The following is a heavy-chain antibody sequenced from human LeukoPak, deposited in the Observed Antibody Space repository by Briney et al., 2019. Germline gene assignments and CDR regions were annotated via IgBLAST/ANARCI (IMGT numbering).Heavy chain of an antibody. Sequence: SETLSLTCTVSGGSISSYYWSWVRQPAGKGLEWIGRIYTSGSTNYNPSLKRRVTMSVDTSKNQFSLKLSSVTAADTAVYYCARDVKWELVRWFDPWGQGTLVTVSS. CDR2: IYTSGST. J-gene: IGHJ5*02. D-gene: IGHD1-26*01. CDR3: ARDVKWELVRWFDP. V-gene: IGHV4-4*07. CDR1: GGSISSYY.